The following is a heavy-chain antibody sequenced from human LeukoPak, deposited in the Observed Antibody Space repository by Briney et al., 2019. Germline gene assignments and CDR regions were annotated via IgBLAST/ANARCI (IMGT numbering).Heavy chain of an antibody. CDR1: GFTFGDFG. V-gene: IGHV3-33*01. Sequence: GGSLRLSCAAAGFTFGDFGMPWVRQAPGKGLEWVALIWKDGSDEFYADSVKGRFTISRDNSRNTLSLQMNSLRGEDTAVYYCAREEAFQLEASLDQWGQGTLVTDSS. CDR3: AREEAFQLEASLDQ. J-gene: IGHJ4*02. CDR2: IWKDGSDE. D-gene: IGHD3-3*01.